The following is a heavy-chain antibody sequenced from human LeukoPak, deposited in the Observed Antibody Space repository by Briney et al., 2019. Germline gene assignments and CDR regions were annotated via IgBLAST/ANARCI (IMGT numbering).Heavy chain of an antibody. CDR2: IKLDGSEM. CDR1: GFTFSEFW. J-gene: IGHJ6*04. D-gene: IGHD3-10*02. V-gene: IGHV3-7*01. Sequence: GGSLRLSFLSSGFTFSEFWMSWVRQAPGKGLEWVANIKLDGSEMYYVDSVKCRFTISRDNAKNSLYLQMNSLRAEDTAVYYCAELGITMIGGVWGKGTTVTISS. CDR3: AELGITMIGGV.